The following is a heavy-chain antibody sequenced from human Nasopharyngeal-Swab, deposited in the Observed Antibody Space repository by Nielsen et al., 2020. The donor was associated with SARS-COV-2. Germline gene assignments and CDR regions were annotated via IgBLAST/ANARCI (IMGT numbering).Heavy chain of an antibody. Sequence: GESLKISCAASGFTFSSYAMSWVRQAPGKGLEWVSAISGSGGSTYYADSVKGRFTISRDNSKNTLYLQMNSLRPEDTAVYYCAREGITIPGGAFDIWGQGTMVTVSS. CDR2: ISGSGGST. V-gene: IGHV3-23*01. CDR1: GFTFSSYA. CDR3: AREGITIPGGAFDI. J-gene: IGHJ3*02. D-gene: IGHD1-14*01.